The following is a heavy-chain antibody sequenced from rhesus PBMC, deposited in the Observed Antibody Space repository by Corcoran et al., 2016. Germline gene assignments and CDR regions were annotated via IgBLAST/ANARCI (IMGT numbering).Heavy chain of an antibody. CDR3: ARRWGDYYDDVFDY. CDR1: GGSISSSNW. Sequence: QEQLKESGQGLVSSSETLSLTCAVSGGSISSSNWWRWIRKPPGKGMGWIGNIGGSSGSTCYNPSLKSRVTISKDTSKTQFSLKLSSVTAADTAVYYCARRWGDYYDDVFDYWGQGVLVTVSS. V-gene: IGHV4-65*02. D-gene: IGHD3-34*01. CDR2: IGGSSGST. J-gene: IGHJ4*01.